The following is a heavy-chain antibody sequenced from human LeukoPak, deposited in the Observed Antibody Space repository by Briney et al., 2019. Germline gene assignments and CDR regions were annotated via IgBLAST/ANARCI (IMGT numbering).Heavy chain of an antibody. J-gene: IGHJ6*02. D-gene: IGHD5/OR15-5a*01. V-gene: IGHV3-7*01. CDR1: GGSFSGYY. CDR3: ARSTLYYYYYYGMDV. CDR2: IKQDGSEK. Sequence: ETLSLTRAVYGGSFSGYYWSWIRQPPGKGLEWVANIKQDGSEKYYVDSVKGRFTISRDNAKNSLYLQMNSLRAEDTAVYYCARSTLYYYYYYGMDVWGQGTTVTVSS.